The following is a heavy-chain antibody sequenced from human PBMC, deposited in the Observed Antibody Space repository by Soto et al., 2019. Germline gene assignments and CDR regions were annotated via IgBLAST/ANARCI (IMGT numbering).Heavy chain of an antibody. CDR1: VGSFSGYY. V-gene: IGHV4-34*01. CDR3: ARELKPYNSGWYFTLS. Sequence: SETLSLTCAVYVGSFSGYYWSWIRQPPGKGLEWIGEINHSGNTKYNPSFKSRVTMSVDTSKNQVSLRLSSVTAADTAVYYCARELKPYNSGWYFTLSWSQGTQVTVSS. CDR2: INHSGNT. D-gene: IGHD6-19*01. J-gene: IGHJ5*02.